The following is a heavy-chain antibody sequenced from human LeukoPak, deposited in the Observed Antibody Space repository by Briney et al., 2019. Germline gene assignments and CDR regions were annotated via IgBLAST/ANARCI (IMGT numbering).Heavy chain of an antibody. V-gene: IGHV3-48*01. CDR1: GFTFSSYS. Sequence: GGSLRLSCAASGFTFSSYSMNWVRQAPGKGLEWVSYISSSSSTIYYADSVKGRFTISRNNAKNSLYLQMNSLRAEDTAVYYCARVALSNYDFWGHFDYWGQGTLVTVSS. CDR3: ARVALSNYDFWGHFDY. J-gene: IGHJ4*02. D-gene: IGHD3-3*01. CDR2: ISSSSSTI.